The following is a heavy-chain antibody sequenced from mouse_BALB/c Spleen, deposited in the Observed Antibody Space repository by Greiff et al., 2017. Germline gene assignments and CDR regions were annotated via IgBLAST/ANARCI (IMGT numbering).Heavy chain of an antibody. CDR2: INPSNGRT. D-gene: IGHD1-1*01. J-gene: IGHJ4*01. CDR1: GYTFTSYW. V-gene: IGHV1S81*02. Sequence: QVQLQQPGAELVKPGASVTLSCKASGYTFTSYWMHWVKQRPGQGLEWIGEINPSNGRTHYNEKFKINATLTVDKASRQAYMQLSNLTSEDSAVYYCARRSYYVGAMDYGGEGTSVTVSS. CDR3: ARRSYYVGAMDY.